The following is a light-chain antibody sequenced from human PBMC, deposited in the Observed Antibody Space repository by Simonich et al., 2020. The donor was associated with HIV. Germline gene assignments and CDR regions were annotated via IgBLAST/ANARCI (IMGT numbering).Light chain of an antibody. V-gene: IGKV3-15*01. J-gene: IGKJ4*01. CDR3: QQYNNWPPLT. CDR1: QSVSSK. Sequence: EIVMTQSPATLSVSPGERGTLSCGASQSVSSKFAWYQQKPGQAPRLLIYGASTRATGIPARFSGSGSGTEFTLTISSMQSEDFAVYYCQQYNNWPPLTFGGGTKVEIK. CDR2: GAS.